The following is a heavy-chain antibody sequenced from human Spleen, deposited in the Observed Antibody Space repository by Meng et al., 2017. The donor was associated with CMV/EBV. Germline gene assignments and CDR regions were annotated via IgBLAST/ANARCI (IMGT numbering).Heavy chain of an antibody. CDR1: GGSLSSSSYY. Sequence: EVGPGLVKPSAPLSLTFLVSGGSLSSSSYYWGWIRQPPGKGLEWIGSIYYSGSTYYNPSLKSRVTISVDTSKNQFSLKLSSVTAADTAVYYCAGRRIAAAGIDYWGQGTLVTVSS. J-gene: IGHJ4*02. D-gene: IGHD6-13*01. CDR2: IYYSGST. CDR3: AGRRIAAAGIDY. V-gene: IGHV4-39*07.